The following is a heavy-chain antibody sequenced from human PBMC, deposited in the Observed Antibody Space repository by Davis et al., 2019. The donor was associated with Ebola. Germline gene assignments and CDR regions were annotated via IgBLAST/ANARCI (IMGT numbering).Heavy chain of an antibody. CDR3: ARHLKGIAVAGDYYYYYGMDV. V-gene: IGHV3-48*02. CDR1: GFTFSSYG. J-gene: IGHJ6*02. CDR2: ISSSSSTI. D-gene: IGHD6-19*01. Sequence: GGSLRLSCAASGFTFSSYGMHWVRQAPGKGLEWVSYISSSSSTIYYADSVKGRFTISRDNAKNSLYLQMNSLRDEDTAVYYCARHLKGIAVAGDYYYYYGMDVWGQGTTVTVSS.